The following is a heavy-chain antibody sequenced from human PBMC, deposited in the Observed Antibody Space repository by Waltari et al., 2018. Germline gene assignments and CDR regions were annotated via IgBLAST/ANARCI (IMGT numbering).Heavy chain of an antibody. V-gene: IGHV1-69*05. D-gene: IGHD6-19*01. J-gene: IGHJ4*02. Sequence: QVQMVQSGAEVKKPGSSVKVSCKTSGGTLSDYTINWVRQAPGQGLEWMGRIIPIFGKANYAQKFQGRVTITTDESTSTAYMELSSLRSEDTAVYYCARVGPGGLSSGWYVDYWGQGTLVTVSS. CDR1: GGTLSDYT. CDR2: IIPIFGKA. CDR3: ARVGPGGLSSGWYVDY.